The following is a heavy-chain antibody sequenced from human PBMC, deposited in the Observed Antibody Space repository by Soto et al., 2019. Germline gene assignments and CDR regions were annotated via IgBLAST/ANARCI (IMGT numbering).Heavy chain of an antibody. CDR3: ARDRYDILTGYYSPHFDY. CDR1: GFTFSSYS. D-gene: IGHD3-9*01. CDR2: ISSSSSTI. J-gene: IGHJ4*02. V-gene: IGHV3-48*01. Sequence: GGSLRLSCAASGFTFSSYSMNWVRQAPGKGLEWVSYISSSSSTIYYADSVKGRSTISRDNAKNSLYLQMNSLRAEDTAVYYCARDRYDILTGYYSPHFDYWGQGTLVTVSS.